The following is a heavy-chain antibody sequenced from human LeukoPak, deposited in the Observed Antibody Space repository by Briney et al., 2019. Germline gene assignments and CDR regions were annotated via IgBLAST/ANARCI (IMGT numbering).Heavy chain of an antibody. CDR3: ARGSSTSGRPLDS. CDR2: ISGDGSNT. J-gene: IGHJ4*02. CDR1: GFTFSSYA. D-gene: IGHD1-26*01. V-gene: IGHV3-74*01. Sequence: GGSLRLSCAASGFTFSSYAMHWVRQAPGKGLVWVSRISGDGSNTNHADSVKGRFTISRDNATNTLSLQMNSLRAEDTAVYYCARGSSTSGRPLDSWGQGTLVIVSS.